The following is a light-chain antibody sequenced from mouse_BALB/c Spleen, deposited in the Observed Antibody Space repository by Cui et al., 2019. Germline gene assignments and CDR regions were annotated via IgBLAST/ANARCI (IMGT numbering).Light chain of an antibody. CDR1: QNVRTA. V-gene: IGKV6-14*01. CDR2: LPS. CDR3: LQHWNYPLT. Sequence: DIVMTQPQTFMSTSVGDRVSITCKASQNVRTAVAWYQQKPGQSPKALFYLPSNRRTGVPDRFPGSGSGTDFTLTISNVQSEDLAGYFCLQHWNYPLTFGSGTKLEIK. J-gene: IGKJ4*01.